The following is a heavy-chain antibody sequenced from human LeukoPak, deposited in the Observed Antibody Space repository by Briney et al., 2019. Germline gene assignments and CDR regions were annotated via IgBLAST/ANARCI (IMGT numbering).Heavy chain of an antibody. D-gene: IGHD4/OR15-4a*01. J-gene: IGHJ4*02. CDR2: IYSGTI. CDR3: ARRAGAYSHPYDY. V-gene: IGHV3-53*01. Sequence: PGGSLRLSCTVSGFTVSSNSMSWVRQAPGKGLEWVSFIYSGTIHYSDSVKGRFTISRDNSKNTLYLQMNSLRAEDTAVYYCARRAGAYSHPYDYWGQGTLVTVS. CDR1: GFTVSSNS.